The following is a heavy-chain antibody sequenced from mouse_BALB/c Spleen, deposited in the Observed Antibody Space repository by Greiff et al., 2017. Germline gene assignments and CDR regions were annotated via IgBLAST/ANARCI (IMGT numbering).Heavy chain of an antibody. J-gene: IGHJ3*01. D-gene: IGHD2-3*01. V-gene: IGHV5-12-2*01. Sequence: VESGGGLVQPGGSLKLSCAASGFTFSSYTMSWVRQTPEKRLEWVAYISNGGGSTYYPDTVKGRFTISRDNAKNTLYLQMSSLKSEDTAMYYCARQGGGYSPFAYWGQGTLVTVSA. CDR3: ARQGGGYSPFAY. CDR2: ISNGGGST. CDR1: GFTFSSYT.